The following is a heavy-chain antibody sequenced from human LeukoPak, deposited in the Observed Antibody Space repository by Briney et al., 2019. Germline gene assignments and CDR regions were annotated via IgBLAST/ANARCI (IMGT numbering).Heavy chain of an antibody. J-gene: IGHJ6*02. D-gene: IGHD3-3*01. CDR2: ISGDGGST. Sequence: GGSLRLSCAASGYTFSGYWMHWVRQAPGKGLEWVSLISGDGGSTYYADSVKGRFTISRDNSKNSLYLQMNSLRTEDTALYYCAKGFSIGYYYYGMDVWGQGTTVTVSS. CDR3: AKGFSIGYYYYGMDV. V-gene: IGHV3-43*02. CDR1: GYTFSGYW.